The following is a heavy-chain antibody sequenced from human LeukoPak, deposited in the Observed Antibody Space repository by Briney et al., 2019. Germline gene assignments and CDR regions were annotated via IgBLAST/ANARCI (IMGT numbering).Heavy chain of an antibody. CDR1: GGSFSGYY. CDR3: ARAVENSSRSLNY. J-gene: IGHJ4*02. CDR2: INHSGST. D-gene: IGHD6-13*01. Sequence: SETLSLTCAVYGGSFSGYYWSWIRQPPGKGLEWIGEINHSGSTNYNPSLKSRVTISVDTSKKQFSLKLTSVTAADTAVYYCARAVENSSRSLNYWGQGTLVTVSS. V-gene: IGHV4-34*01.